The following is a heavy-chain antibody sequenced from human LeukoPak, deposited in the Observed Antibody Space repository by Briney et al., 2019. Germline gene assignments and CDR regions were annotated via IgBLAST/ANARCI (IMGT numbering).Heavy chain of an antibody. CDR3: ARPGDAARPWYYMDV. CDR2: IYYSGST. V-gene: IGHV4-39*01. CDR1: DGSISSSSYY. D-gene: IGHD6-6*01. J-gene: IGHJ6*03. Sequence: PSETLSLTCTVSDGSISSSSYYWGWIRQPPGKGLEWIGSIYYSGSTYYNPSLKSRVTISVDTSKNQFSLKLSSVTAADTAVYYCARPGDAARPWYYMDVWGKGTTVTVSS.